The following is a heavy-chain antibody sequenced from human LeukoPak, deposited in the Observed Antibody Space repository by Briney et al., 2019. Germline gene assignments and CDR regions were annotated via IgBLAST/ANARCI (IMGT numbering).Heavy chain of an antibody. CDR3: ASEVCRGGSCYSVY. CDR1: GGSISSSSYY. J-gene: IGHJ4*02. CDR2: IYYGGST. Sequence: SETLSLTCTVSGGSISSSSYYWGWIRQPPGKGLEWIGYIYYGGSTNYNPSLKSRVTISVDTSKNQFSLKLSSVTAADTAVYYCASEVCRGGSCYSVYWGQGALVTVTS. D-gene: IGHD2-15*01. V-gene: IGHV4-61*05.